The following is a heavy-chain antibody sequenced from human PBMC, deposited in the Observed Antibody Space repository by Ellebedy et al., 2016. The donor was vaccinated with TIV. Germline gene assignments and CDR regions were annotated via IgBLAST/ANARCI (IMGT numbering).Heavy chain of an antibody. J-gene: IGHJ4*02. V-gene: IGHV4-59*01. D-gene: IGHD3-10*01. CDR3: ARTSTMVRGALDY. CDR2: FRYSGTT. CDR1: DGSIRSYH. Sequence: SETLSLXXTVSDGSIRSYHWSWIRQSPGKGLEWIGYFRYSGTTNYNPSLKSRLSISVDTSKNQFSLNLSSVTAADTGVYYCARTSTMVRGALDYWGQGTLVTVSS.